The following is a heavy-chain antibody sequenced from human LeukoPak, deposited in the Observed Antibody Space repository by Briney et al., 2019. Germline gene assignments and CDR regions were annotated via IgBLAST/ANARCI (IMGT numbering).Heavy chain of an antibody. CDR2: MNPNSGNT. Sequence: ASVKVSCKASGYTFTSYDINWVRQATGQGLEWMGWMNPNSGNTGYAQKFQGRVTMTRNTSISTAYRELSSLRSEDTAVYYCARGRMVRGTPHNRYYYYYYGMDVWGQGTTVTVSS. CDR3: ARGRMVRGTPHNRYYYYYYGMDV. D-gene: IGHD3-10*01. V-gene: IGHV1-8*01. J-gene: IGHJ6*02. CDR1: GYTFTSYD.